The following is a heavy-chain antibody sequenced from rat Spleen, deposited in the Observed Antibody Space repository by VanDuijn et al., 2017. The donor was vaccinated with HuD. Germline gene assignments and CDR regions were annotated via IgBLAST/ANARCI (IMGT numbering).Heavy chain of an antibody. J-gene: IGHJ2*01. CDR1: GFTFSNYG. CDR3: ARKGYYYSGLNY. D-gene: IGHD1-1*01. CDR2: ISYDGSST. V-gene: IGHV5-29*01. Sequence: EVQLVESGGGLVHPGRSLKLSCAASGFTFSNYGMAWVRQAPTKGLEWVATISYDGSSTYYRDSVKGRFTISRDNAKSTLYLQMDSLRSEDTATYYCARKGYYYSGLNYWGQGVMVIVSS.